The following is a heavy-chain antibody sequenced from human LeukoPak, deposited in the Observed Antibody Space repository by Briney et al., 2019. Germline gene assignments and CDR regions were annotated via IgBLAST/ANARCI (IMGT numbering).Heavy chain of an antibody. V-gene: IGHV3-30-3*01. CDR1: GFTFSSYA. Sequence: GRSLRLSCAASGFTFSSYAMHWVRQAPGKGLEWVAVISYDGSNKYYADSVKGRFTISRDNSKNTLYLQMNSLRAEDTAVYYCAGDSSSGYYMDVWGKGTTVTVSS. D-gene: IGHD6-6*01. CDR3: AGDSSSGYYMDV. CDR2: ISYDGSNK. J-gene: IGHJ6*03.